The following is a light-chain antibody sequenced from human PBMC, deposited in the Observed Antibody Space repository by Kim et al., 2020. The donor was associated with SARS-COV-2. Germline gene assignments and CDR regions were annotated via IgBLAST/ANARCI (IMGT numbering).Light chain of an antibody. CDR2: DDN. J-gene: IGLJ2*01. CDR3: QSYDTSNHGI. Sequence: NFMLTQPHSVSESPGKTVTISCTRSSGSIASNYVQWYQQRPGSSPTTMIYDDNRRPSGVPDRFSGSIDSSSNSASLTISGLKTEDEADYYCQSYDTSNHGIFGGGTKLTVL. CDR1: SGSIASNY. V-gene: IGLV6-57*01.